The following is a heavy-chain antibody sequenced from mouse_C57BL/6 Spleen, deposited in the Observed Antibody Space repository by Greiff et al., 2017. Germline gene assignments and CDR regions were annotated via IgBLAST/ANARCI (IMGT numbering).Heavy chain of an antibody. CDR2: IYPRSGNT. D-gene: IGHD1-1*01. Sequence: QVQLQQSGAELARPGASVKLSCKASGYTFTSYGISWVKQRTGQGLEWIGEIYPRSGNTYYNEKFQGKATLTADKSSSTAYMELRSLTSEDSAVYFCARGDYYGSSFYYFDYWGQGTTLTVSS. CDR3: ARGDYYGSSFYYFDY. J-gene: IGHJ2*01. V-gene: IGHV1-81*01. CDR1: GYTFTSYG.